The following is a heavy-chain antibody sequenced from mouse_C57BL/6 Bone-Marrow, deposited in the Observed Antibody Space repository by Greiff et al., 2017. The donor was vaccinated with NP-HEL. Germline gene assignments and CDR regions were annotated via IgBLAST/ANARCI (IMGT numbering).Heavy chain of an antibody. CDR3: ARRYYYGPFAY. CDR2: ISNGGGST. J-gene: IGHJ3*01. D-gene: IGHD1-1*01. Sequence: EVMLVESGGGLVQPGGSLKLSCAASGFTFSDYYMYWVRQTPEKRLEWVAYISNGGGSTYYPDTVKGRFTISRDNAKNTLYLQMSRLKSEDTAMXYCARRYYYGPFAYWGQGTLVTVSA. V-gene: IGHV5-12*01. CDR1: GFTFSDYY.